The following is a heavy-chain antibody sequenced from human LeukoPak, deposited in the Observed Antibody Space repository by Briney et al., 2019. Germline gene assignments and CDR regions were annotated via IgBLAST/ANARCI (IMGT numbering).Heavy chain of an antibody. Sequence: SETLSLTCTVSGGSISSYDWSWIRQPPGKGLEWIGYIYYSGSTNYNPSLKSRVTISVDTSKNQFSLRLSSVTAADTAVYYCARRMGVPNIWFDPWGQGTLVSVSS. V-gene: IGHV4-59*01. CDR3: ARRMGVPNIWFDP. D-gene: IGHD2-2*01. J-gene: IGHJ5*02. CDR1: GGSISSYD. CDR2: IYYSGST.